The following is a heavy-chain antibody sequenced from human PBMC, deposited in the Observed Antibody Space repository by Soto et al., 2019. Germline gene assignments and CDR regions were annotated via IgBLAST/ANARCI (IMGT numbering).Heavy chain of an antibody. D-gene: IGHD2-2*01. Sequence: GGSLRLSCAASGFTFSSYWMHWVRQAPGKGLVWVSRINSDGSSTSYADSVKGRFTISRDNAKNTLYLQMNSLRAEDTAVYYCARVFVPGPRSYYYGMDVRGQGTTVTVS. V-gene: IGHV3-74*01. CDR3: ARVFVPGPRSYYYGMDV. CDR2: INSDGSST. CDR1: GFTFSSYW. J-gene: IGHJ6*01.